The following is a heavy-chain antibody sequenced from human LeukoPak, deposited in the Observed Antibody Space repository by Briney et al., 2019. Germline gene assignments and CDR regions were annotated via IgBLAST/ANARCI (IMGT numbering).Heavy chain of an antibody. Sequence: GRSLRLSCAASGFTLSSYSMNWVRQAPGKGLEWVSYISISSDTIYYADSVKGRFTISRDNAKNSLYLQMNSLRDDDTAVYYCARVPPRFTPWGQGTLVTVSS. CDR2: ISISSDTI. CDR1: GFTLSSYS. V-gene: IGHV3-48*02. D-gene: IGHD2-15*01. CDR3: ARVPPRFTP. J-gene: IGHJ5*01.